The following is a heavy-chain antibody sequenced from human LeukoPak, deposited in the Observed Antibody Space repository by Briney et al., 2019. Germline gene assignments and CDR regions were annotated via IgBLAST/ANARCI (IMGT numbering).Heavy chain of an antibody. CDR3: ARGGIIAARHFDY. Sequence: PSETLSLTCTVSGGSISSHYWSWIRQPPGKGLEWIGYIYYSGSTNYNPSLKSRVTISVDTSKNQFSLKLSSVTAADTAVYYCARGGIIAARHFDYWGQGTLVTVSS. V-gene: IGHV4-59*11. D-gene: IGHD6-6*01. J-gene: IGHJ4*02. CDR1: GGSISSHY. CDR2: IYYSGST.